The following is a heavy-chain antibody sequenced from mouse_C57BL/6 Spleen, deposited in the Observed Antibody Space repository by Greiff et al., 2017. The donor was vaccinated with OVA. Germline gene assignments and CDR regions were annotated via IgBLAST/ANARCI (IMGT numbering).Heavy chain of an antibody. J-gene: IGHJ4*01. CDR1: GYAFSSYW. V-gene: IGHV1-80*01. CDR2: IYPGDGDT. Sequence: LVESGAELVKPGASVKISCKASGYAFSSYWMNWVKQRPGKGLEWIGQIYPGDGDTNYNGKFKGKATLTADKSSSTAYMQLSSLTSEDSAVYFCARDYYGSSSYAMDYWGQGTSVTVSS. CDR3: ARDYYGSSSYAMDY. D-gene: IGHD1-1*01.